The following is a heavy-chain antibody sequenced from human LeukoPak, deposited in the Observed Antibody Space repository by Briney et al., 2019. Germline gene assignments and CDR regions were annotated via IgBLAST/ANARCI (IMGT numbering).Heavy chain of an antibody. CDR1: GVTFSNCA. D-gene: IGHD3/OR15-3a*01. V-gene: IGHV3-30-3*01. Sequence: GGSLRLSCAASGVTFSNCAMHWVRQAPGKGLEWVAVISYDGSNKYYADSVRGRFTISRDNSKNTLYLQMTSLRAEDTAVYYCARRTGDYFDYWGQGTLVTVSS. J-gene: IGHJ4*02. CDR3: ARRTGDYFDY. CDR2: ISYDGSNK.